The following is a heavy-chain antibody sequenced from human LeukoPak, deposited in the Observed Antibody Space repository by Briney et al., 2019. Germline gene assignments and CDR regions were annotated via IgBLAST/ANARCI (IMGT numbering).Heavy chain of an antibody. D-gene: IGHD2-2*01. Sequence: SETLSLTCTVSGGSISSYYWSWIRQPPGKGLEWIGYIYYSGSTNYNPSLKSRVTISVDTSKNQFSLKLSSVTAADTAVYYCARDSGLNVICSSTSCYPPQYYYYGMDVWGQGTTVTVSS. V-gene: IGHV4-59*01. CDR1: GGSISSYY. CDR2: IYYSGST. J-gene: IGHJ6*02. CDR3: ARDSGLNVICSSTSCYPPQYYYYGMDV.